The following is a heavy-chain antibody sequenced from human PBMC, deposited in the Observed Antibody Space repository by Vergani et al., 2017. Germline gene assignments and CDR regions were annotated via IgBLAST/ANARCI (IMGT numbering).Heavy chain of an antibody. D-gene: IGHD2-15*01. CDR2: IIPIIGTT. J-gene: IGHJ6*02. V-gene: IGHV1-69*11. CDR1: GGAFSSYA. CDR3: ARDVPVFCSGGRCYPGNDQYYAMEV. Sequence: QGQLVQSGAEVKKPGSSMKVSCKASGGAFSSYAINWVRQAPGQGLEWMGRIIPIIGTTNYAQKFQGRVTIAADEFSSTVFMELSSLTYEDTAAYYCARDVPVFCSGGRCYPGNDQYYAMEVWGQGTTVTVSS.